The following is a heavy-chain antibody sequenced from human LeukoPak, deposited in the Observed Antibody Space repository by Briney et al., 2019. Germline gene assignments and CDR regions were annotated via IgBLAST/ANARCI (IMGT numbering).Heavy chain of an antibody. CDR2: IYSDGTS. V-gene: IGHV3-53*01. CDR3: ARERSYYYYYMDV. Sequence: GGSLRLSCAASGLTFFSNYMSWVCQAPGKGLEWVSVIYSDGTSYYADSVQGRFTISRDNSKNTVYLQMKSLRAEDTAVYFCARERSYYYYYMDVWGKGTTVTVSS. CDR1: GLTFFSNY. D-gene: IGHD3-10*01. J-gene: IGHJ6*03.